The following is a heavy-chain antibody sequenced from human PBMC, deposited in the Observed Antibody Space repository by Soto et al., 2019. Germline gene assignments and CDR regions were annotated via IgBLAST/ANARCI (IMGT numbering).Heavy chain of an antibody. V-gene: IGHV3-48*01. D-gene: IGHD6-19*01. CDR2: ISSSSSTI. CDR3: ARDLLGSSGWYRGGAFDI. CDR1: GFTFSSYS. J-gene: IGHJ3*02. Sequence: GGSLRLSCAASGFTFSSYSMNWVRQAPGKGLEWVSYISSSSSTIYYADSVKGRFTISRDNAKNSLYLQMNSLRAEDTAVYYCARDLLGSSGWYRGGAFDIWGQGTMVTVS.